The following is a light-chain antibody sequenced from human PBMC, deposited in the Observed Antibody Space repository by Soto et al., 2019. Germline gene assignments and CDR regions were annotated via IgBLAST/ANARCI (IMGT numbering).Light chain of an antibody. V-gene: IGKV1D-12*01. Sequence: DVQMTQSPSSVSASVGDRVTITCRASQGIGSWLAWYQQKPGKAPNLLIDTSSSLQSGVPSRFSGSRSGTDFTLTISSLQPEDFATYYCQQANSFPPTFGPGTKVDIK. CDR2: TSS. CDR3: QQANSFPPT. J-gene: IGKJ3*01. CDR1: QGIGSW.